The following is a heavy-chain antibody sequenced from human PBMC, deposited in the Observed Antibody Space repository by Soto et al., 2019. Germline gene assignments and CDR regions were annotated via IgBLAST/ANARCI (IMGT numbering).Heavy chain of an antibody. Sequence: SETLSLTCTVSGGSVSSGSYYWIWIRQPPGKGLEWIGYIYYSGSTNYNPSLKSRVTISVDTSKNQFSLKLSSVTAADTAVYYCAREPPGFLGTEAYFDYWGQGTLVTVSS. CDR3: AREPPGFLGTEAYFDY. D-gene: IGHD1-1*01. CDR1: GGSVSSGSYY. CDR2: IYYSGST. V-gene: IGHV4-61*01. J-gene: IGHJ4*02.